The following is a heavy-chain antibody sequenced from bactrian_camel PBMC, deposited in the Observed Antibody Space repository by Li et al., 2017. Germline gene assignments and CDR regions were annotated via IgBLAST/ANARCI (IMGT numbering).Heavy chain of an antibody. CDR2: VYTDGTKT. CDR1: GFTFNTYY. D-gene: IGHD2*01. V-gene: IGHV3-2*01. CDR3: ATGYKYWHPY. J-gene: IGHJ4*01. Sequence: HVQLVESGGGLAQPGGSLKLSCAATGFTFNTYYMSWVRQAPGKGLQWVSSVYTDGTKTYYIDSVKGRFTISRDNAKNTLYLQINSLKIEDSAVYYCATGYKYWHPYWGQGTQVTVS.